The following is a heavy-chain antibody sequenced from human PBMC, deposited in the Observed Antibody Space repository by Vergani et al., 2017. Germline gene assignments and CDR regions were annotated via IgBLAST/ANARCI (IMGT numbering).Heavy chain of an antibody. CDR1: GFALNRHA. D-gene: IGHD2-2*02. CDR3: VRVGGLCAGGRCYTEAWDY. J-gene: IGHJ4*02. V-gene: IGHV3-30-3*01. CDR2: ISFDGTNE. Sequence: QVQLVESGGGVVQPGTSLRLSCVVSGFALNRHAMYWVRQAPGKGLEWVVGISFDGTNEYYPDLVKGRFTISRDIAKNTLYLQVRSLRLEDTGVYHCVRVGGLCAGGRCYTEAWDYWGQGTPVTVSS.